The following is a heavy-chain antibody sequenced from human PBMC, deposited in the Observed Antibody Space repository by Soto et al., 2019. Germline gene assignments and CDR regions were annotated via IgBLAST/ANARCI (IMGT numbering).Heavy chain of an antibody. CDR2: INHSGST. D-gene: IGHD3-3*01. CDR3: ARRNYDFWSGYPFDY. J-gene: IGHJ4*02. CDR1: GGSFSGYY. V-gene: IGHV4-34*01. Sequence: LSLTCAVYGGSFSGYYWSWIRQPPGKGLEWIGEINHSGSTNYNPSLKSRVTISVDTSKNQFSLKLSSVTAADTAVYYCARRNYDFWSGYPFDYWGQGTLVTVSS.